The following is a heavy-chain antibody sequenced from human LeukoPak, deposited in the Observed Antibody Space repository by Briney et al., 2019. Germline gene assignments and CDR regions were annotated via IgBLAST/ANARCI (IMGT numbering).Heavy chain of an antibody. D-gene: IGHD3-9*01. CDR1: GGSISSYY. CDR2: IYYSGST. CDR3: ARKVHYDILTGYPTGHFDY. J-gene: IGHJ4*02. V-gene: IGHV4-59*08. Sequence: SETLSLTRTVSGGSISSYYWSWIRQPPGKGLEWIGYIYYSGSTNYNPSLKSRVTISVDTSKNQFSLKLSSVTAADTAVYYCARKVHYDILTGYPTGHFDYWGQGTLVSASS.